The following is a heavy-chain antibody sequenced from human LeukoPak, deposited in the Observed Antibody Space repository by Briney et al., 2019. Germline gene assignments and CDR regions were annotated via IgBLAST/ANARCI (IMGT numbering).Heavy chain of an antibody. CDR2: INPNSGGT. CDR1: QYTFTDYY. Sequence: ASVKVSCKASQYTFTDYYIHWVRQAPGQGLEWMGWINPNSGGTNYAQKFQGRVTMTRDTSISTAYMELSRLRSDDTAVYYCARGTDDSDNWFDPWGQGTLVTVSS. CDR3: ARGTDDSDNWFDP. J-gene: IGHJ5*02. V-gene: IGHV1-2*02. D-gene: IGHD5-24*01.